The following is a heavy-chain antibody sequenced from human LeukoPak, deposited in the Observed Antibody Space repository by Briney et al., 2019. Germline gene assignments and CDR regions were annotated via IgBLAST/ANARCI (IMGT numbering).Heavy chain of an antibody. CDR2: ISAYNGNT. V-gene: IGHV1-18*01. Sequence: GASVKVSCKASGYTFTSYGISWVRQAPGQGLEWMGWISAYNGNTNYAQKLQGRVTMTTDTSTSTAYMELRSLRSDDTAVYYCARVPSMVRGVVNYGMDVWGQGTTVTVSS. D-gene: IGHD3-10*01. CDR1: GYTFTSYG. CDR3: ARVPSMVRGVVNYGMDV. J-gene: IGHJ6*02.